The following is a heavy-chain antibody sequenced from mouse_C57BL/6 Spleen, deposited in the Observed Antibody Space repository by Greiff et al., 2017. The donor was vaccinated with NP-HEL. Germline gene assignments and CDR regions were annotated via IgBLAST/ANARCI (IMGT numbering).Heavy chain of an antibody. D-gene: IGHD5-1*01. V-gene: IGHV3-6*01. J-gene: IGHJ1*03. CDR2: ISYDGSN. Sequence: LMESGPGLVKPSQSLSLTCSVTGYSITSGYYWNWIRQFPGNKLEWMGYISYDGSNNYNPSLKNRISITRDTSKNQFFLKLNSVTTEDTATYYCARGGSNWYFDVWGTGTTVTVSS. CDR1: GYSITSGYY. CDR3: ARGGSNWYFDV.